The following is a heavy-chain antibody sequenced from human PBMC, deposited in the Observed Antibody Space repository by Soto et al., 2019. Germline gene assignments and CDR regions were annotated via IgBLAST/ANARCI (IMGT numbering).Heavy chain of an antibody. CDR3: ARRGYSYGLDV. CDR2: IYPGDSDT. Sequence: GESLKISCKGSGYNFATYWIAWVRQLPGKGPEWMGIIYPGDSDTSYSPSFQGQVTISVDKSISTAYLQWNSLKASDTAVYYCARRGYSYGLDVWGQGTLVTVSS. V-gene: IGHV5-51*01. J-gene: IGHJ4*02. CDR1: GYNFATYW. D-gene: IGHD5-18*01.